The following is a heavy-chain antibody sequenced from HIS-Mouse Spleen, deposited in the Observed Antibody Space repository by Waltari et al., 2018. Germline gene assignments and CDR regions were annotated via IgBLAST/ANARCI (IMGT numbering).Heavy chain of an antibody. V-gene: IGHV4-39*07. CDR1: GGSISSSSYY. CDR2: IYYSGST. J-gene: IGHJ2*01. D-gene: IGHD6-13*01. CDR3: AREIPYSSSWYDWYFDL. Sequence: QLQLQESGPGLVKPSETLSLTCTVSGGSISSSSYYWVWIRQPPGKGLEWIGSIYYSGSTSYHPSLKRRVTLSVDTSKNQFSLKLSSVTAADTAVYYCAREIPYSSSWYDWYFDLWGRGTLVTVSS.